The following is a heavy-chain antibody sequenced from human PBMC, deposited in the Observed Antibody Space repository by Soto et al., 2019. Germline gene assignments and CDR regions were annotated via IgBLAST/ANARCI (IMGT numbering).Heavy chain of an antibody. CDR2: IIPILNSP. V-gene: IGHV1-69*01. CDR3: AREAPYCTSATCPKFYDMDV. CDR1: RGTFGSYA. D-gene: IGHD2-2*01. Sequence: QVQLVQSGAEVKKPGSSVKVSCKASRGTFGSYAITWVRRAPGQGLEWLGGIIPILNSPAYAQKFKARVVITADEITNTAYMELNSVRFDDTAVYYCAREAPYCTSATCPKFYDMDVWGQGTTVTVAS. J-gene: IGHJ6*02.